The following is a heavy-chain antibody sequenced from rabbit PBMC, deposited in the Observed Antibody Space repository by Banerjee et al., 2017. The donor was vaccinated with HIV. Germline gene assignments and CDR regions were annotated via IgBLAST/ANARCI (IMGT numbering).Heavy chain of an antibody. Sequence: QQQLVESGGGLVKPEGSLTLTCTASGFSFSNKYVMCWVRQAPGKGLEWIACMYTGGSGTTYYASWAKGPFTISKTSSTTVTLQMTSLTAADTATYFCARDLAGVIGWNFNLWGPGTLVTVS. CDR3: ARDLAGVIGWNFNL. CDR1: GFSFSNKYV. CDR2: MYTGGSGTT. D-gene: IGHD4-1*01. J-gene: IGHJ4*01. V-gene: IGHV1S45*01.